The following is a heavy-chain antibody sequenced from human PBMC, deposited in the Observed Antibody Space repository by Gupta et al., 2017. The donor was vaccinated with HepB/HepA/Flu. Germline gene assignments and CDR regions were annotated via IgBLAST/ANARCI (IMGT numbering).Heavy chain of an antibody. V-gene: IGHV1-2*02. D-gene: IGHD2-2*01. Sequence: VKKPGASVKVSCKASGYTFTGYYMHWVRQAPGQGLEWMGWINPNSGGTNYAQKFQGRVTMTRDTSISTAYMELSRLRSDDTAVYYCARDPSSTSYYFDYWGQGTLVTVSS. CDR1: GYTFTGYY. CDR2: INPNSGGT. CDR3: ARDPSSTSYYFDY. J-gene: IGHJ4*02.